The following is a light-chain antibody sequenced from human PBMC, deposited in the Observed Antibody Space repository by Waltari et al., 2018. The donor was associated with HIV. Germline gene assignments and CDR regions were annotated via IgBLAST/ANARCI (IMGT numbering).Light chain of an antibody. Sequence: SPLPQPPSASGSPGQSVTTSCPQTSRDVRGYNYVPWYQQLPGRAPKLMIDDVTKRPSRVPDRFSGSKSGNTASLTVSGLQAEDEADYFCSSYSGSNTLVFGGGTKLTVL. CDR3: SSYSGSNTLV. V-gene: IGLV2-8*01. J-gene: IGLJ2*01. CDR2: DVT. CDR1: SRDVRGYNY.